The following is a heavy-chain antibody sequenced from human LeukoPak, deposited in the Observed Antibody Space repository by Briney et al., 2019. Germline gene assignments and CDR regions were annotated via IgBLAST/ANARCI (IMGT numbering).Heavy chain of an antibody. D-gene: IGHD4-17*01. V-gene: IGHV3-15*01. Sequence: PGGSLRLSCAASGFTFSKAWFSWVRRAPGKGLEWIGRIKSDGGTTDYAAPVKGRFTISRDDSKNTLSLQKNSLKAEDTAVYYCTTDLGDYGDYIRCWGQGTLVTVSS. CDR2: IKSDGGTT. J-gene: IGHJ4*02. CDR3: TTDLGDYGDYIRC. CDR1: GFTFSKAW.